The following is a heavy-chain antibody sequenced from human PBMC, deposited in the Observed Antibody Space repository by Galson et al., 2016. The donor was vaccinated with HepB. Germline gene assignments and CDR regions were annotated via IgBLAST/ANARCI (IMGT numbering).Heavy chain of an antibody. J-gene: IGHJ3*01. D-gene: IGHD4-11*01. CDR3: ARGPTRTDAFDV. Sequence: TLSLTCTVSGGSLSGGGYYWSWIRQSPGRGLEWIGYIYDNGSTDYKSSLKRRVTMSVDTSKNQFSLKLSSLTAADTALYYCARGPTRTDAFDVWGQGTMVTVSS. V-gene: IGHV4-31*03. CDR2: IYDNGST. CDR1: GGSLSGGGYY.